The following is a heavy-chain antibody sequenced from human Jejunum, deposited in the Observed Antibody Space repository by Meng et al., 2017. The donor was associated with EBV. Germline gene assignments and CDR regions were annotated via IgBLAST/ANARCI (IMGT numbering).Heavy chain of an antibody. CDR3: TRGLLRCNNVRCHRGWFDP. CDR2: ISAGGDYT. Sequence: EVQLVESGXXXXXFXXSXXLSCAASELTFSGYTINWVRQAPGRGLEWVSSISAGGDYTYYADSVQGRFTISRDKAGNSMYLLMNSLTADDTALYYCTRGLLRCNNVRCHRGWFDPWGQGTLVTVSS. CDR1: ELTFSGYT. V-gene: IGHV3-21*02. J-gene: IGHJ5*02. D-gene: IGHD2-8*01.